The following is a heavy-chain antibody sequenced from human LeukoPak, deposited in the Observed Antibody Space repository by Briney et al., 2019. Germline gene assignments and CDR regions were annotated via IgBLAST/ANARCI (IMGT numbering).Heavy chain of an antibody. D-gene: IGHD2-15*01. J-gene: IGHJ6*03. Sequence: PGGSLRLSCAASGFTFDDYGMSWVRQAPGKGLEWVSAINWNGGSTGYADSVKGRFTISRDNSKNTLYLQMNSLRAEDTAIYYCAKNGDRGAYCTGGTCYPYFYYYMDVWGKGTTVTISS. V-gene: IGHV3-20*04. CDR3: AKNGDRGAYCTGGTCYPYFYYYMDV. CDR2: INWNGGST. CDR1: GFTFDDYG.